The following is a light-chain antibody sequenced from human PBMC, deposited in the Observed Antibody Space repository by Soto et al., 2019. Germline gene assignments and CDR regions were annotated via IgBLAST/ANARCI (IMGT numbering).Light chain of an antibody. CDR2: GAS. Sequence: EIVLTQSPGTLSLSPGERATLSCRASQSVSSSYLAWYQQKPGQAPRLLIYGASSRATGIPDRFSGSGSGTDFTLTISRLEPEDFAVYYCQQYGSSPHLHTFGQGTKLEIK. V-gene: IGKV3-20*01. CDR3: QQYGSSPHLHT. CDR1: QSVSSSY. J-gene: IGKJ2*01.